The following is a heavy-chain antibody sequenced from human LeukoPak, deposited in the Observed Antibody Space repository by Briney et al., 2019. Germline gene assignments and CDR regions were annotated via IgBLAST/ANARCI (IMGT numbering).Heavy chain of an antibody. CDR3: ARHRGDSWSYGMDV. V-gene: IGHV1-18*01. CDR2: INPYSGNT. D-gene: IGHD4-11*01. Sequence: ASVKVSCKASGGTFSSYAISWVRQAPGQGLEWMGWINPYSGNTNFAQRLQGRVSMTTDTSTSTACMELRSLRYDDTAVYYCARHRGDSWSYGMDVWGQGTTVTVSS. CDR1: GGTFSSYA. J-gene: IGHJ6*02.